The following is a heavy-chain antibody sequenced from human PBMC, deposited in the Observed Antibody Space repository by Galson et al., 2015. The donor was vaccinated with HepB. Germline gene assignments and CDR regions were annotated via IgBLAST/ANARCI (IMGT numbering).Heavy chain of an antibody. D-gene: IGHD3-16*01. J-gene: IGHJ4*02. V-gene: IGHV3-21*01. CDR3: ARGGNYDYVWGSSAIYYFDY. CDR2: ISSSSSYI. CDR1: GFTFSSYS. Sequence: SLRLSYAASGFTFSSYSMNWVRQAPGKGLEWVSSISSSSSYIYYADSVKGRFTISRDNAKNSLYLQMNSLRAEDTAVYYCARGGNYDYVWGSSAIYYFDYWGQGTLVTVSS.